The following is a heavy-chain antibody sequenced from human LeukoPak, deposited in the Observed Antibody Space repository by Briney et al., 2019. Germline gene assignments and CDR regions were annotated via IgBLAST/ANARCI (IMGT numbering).Heavy chain of an antibody. Sequence: ASVKVPCKASGYTFTGYYMHWVRQAPGQGLEWMGWINPNSGGTNYAQKFQGRVTMTRDTSISTAYMELSRLRSDDTAVYYCARDSSSWYGTTLRGWFDPWGQGTLVTVSS. D-gene: IGHD6-13*01. CDR3: ARDSSSWYGTTLRGWFDP. CDR2: INPNSGGT. V-gene: IGHV1-2*02. J-gene: IGHJ5*02. CDR1: GYTFTGYY.